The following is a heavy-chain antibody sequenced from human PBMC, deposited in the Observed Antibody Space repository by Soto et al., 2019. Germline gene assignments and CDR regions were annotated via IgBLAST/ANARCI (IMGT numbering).Heavy chain of an antibody. CDR3: ASDVLTGPLGY. Sequence: GGSLRLSCAASGFTFSSYAMHWVRQAPGKGLEWVAVISYDGSNKYYADSVKGRFTISRDNSKNTLYLQMNSLRAEDTAVYYCASDVLTGPLGYWGQGTLVTVSS. CDR2: ISYDGSNK. D-gene: IGHD3-9*01. CDR1: GFTFSSYA. V-gene: IGHV3-30-3*01. J-gene: IGHJ4*02.